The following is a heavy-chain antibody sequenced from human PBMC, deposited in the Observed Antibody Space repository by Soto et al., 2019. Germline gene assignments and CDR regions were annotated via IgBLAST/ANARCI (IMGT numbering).Heavy chain of an antibody. CDR2: IYYSGST. CDR3: ARGVVPAAIEYYYMDV. D-gene: IGHD2-2*01. CDR1: GGSLSSGGYY. Sequence: PSEILSLTCTFSGGSLSSGGYYWSWIRQHPGKGLEWIGYIYYSGSTYYNPSLKSRVAISVDTSKNQFSLKLSSVTAADTAVYYCARGVVPAAIEYYYMDVWGKGTTVNVSS. J-gene: IGHJ6*03. V-gene: IGHV4-31*03.